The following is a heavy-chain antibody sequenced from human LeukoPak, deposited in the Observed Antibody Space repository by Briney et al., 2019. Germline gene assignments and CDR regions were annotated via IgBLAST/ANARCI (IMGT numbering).Heavy chain of an antibody. CDR1: GFTFNNYV. CDR2: ISGSGGST. J-gene: IGHJ4*02. CDR3: AEEVGNTYPTFDY. D-gene: IGHD1-26*01. Sequence: GGSLRLSCAASGFTFNNYVMSWVRQAPGKGLEWVSSISGSGGSTYYADSVKGRFTISRDNSKNTLYLQMNSLRVEDTAVYYCAEEVGNTYPTFDYWGQGTLVTVSS. V-gene: IGHV3-23*01.